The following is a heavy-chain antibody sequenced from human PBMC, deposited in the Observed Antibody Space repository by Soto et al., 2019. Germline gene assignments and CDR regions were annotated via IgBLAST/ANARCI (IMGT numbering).Heavy chain of an antibody. CDR3: ARFGRPHMPTQRGLRYYYMDV. CDR2: ISSSSSYI. CDR1: GFTFSSYS. J-gene: IGHJ6*03. Sequence: GGSLRLSCAASGFTFSSYSMNWVRQAPGKGLEWVSSISSSSSYIYYADSVKGRFTISRDNAKNSLYLQMNSLRAEDTAVYYCARFGRPHMPTQRGLRYYYMDVWGKGTTVTVSS. D-gene: IGHD2-15*01. V-gene: IGHV3-21*01.